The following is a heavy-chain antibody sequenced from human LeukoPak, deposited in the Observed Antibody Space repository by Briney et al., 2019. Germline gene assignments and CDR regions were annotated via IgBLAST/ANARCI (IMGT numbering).Heavy chain of an antibody. Sequence: GGSLRLSCAASGFTVSSNYMSWVRQAPGKGLEWVSVIYSGGSTYYADSAKGRFTISINNSKNNSHLQMNSLRAEDTAVYYCARESSVVAAMRGYGAFDIWGQGTMVTVSS. CDR1: GFTVSSNY. D-gene: IGHD2-15*01. J-gene: IGHJ3*02. CDR2: IYSGGST. V-gene: IGHV3-53*01. CDR3: ARESSVVAAMRGYGAFDI.